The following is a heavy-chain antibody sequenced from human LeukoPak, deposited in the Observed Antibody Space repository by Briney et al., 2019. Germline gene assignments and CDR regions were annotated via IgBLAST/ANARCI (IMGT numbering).Heavy chain of an antibody. CDR3: VRHYGP. V-gene: IGHV4-34*01. Sequence: SETLSLTCAVYGGSFSGYYWSWIRQPPGKGLEWIGEINHSGSTYYNPSLKSRVTISVDTSKNQFSLKLNSVTAADTAVYYCVRHYGPWGQGTLVTVPS. CDR2: INHSGST. CDR1: GGSFSGYY. D-gene: IGHD3-16*01. J-gene: IGHJ5*02.